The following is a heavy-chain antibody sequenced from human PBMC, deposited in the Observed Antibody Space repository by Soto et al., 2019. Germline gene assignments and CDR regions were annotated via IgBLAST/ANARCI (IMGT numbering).Heavy chain of an antibody. CDR1: RFTFSSYS. CDR2: ISSSSSYI. J-gene: IGHJ4*02. D-gene: IGHD6-6*01. Sequence: EVQLVESGGGLVKPGGSLRLSCAASRFTFSSYSMNWVRQAPGKGLEWVSSISSSSSYIYYADSVKSRFTISRDNAKNSLYLQMNSRRAEDTAVYYCARVLYSSSARYFDYWGQGTLVTVSS. V-gene: IGHV3-21*01. CDR3: ARVLYSSSARYFDY.